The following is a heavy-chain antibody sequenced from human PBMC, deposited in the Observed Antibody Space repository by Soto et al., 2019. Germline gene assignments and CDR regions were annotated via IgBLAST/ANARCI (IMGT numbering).Heavy chain of an antibody. CDR2: VYYSGST. D-gene: IGHD7-27*01. CDR1: GGSISSYY. J-gene: IGHJ4*02. Sequence: SETLSLTCTVSGGSISSYYWSWIRQPPGKGLEWIGYVYYSGSTNYNPSLKSRVTISVDTSKNQFSLKLSSVTAADTAVYYCARDKWGNTSGFDYWGQGTLVTVSS. CDR3: ARDKWGNTSGFDY. V-gene: IGHV4-59*01.